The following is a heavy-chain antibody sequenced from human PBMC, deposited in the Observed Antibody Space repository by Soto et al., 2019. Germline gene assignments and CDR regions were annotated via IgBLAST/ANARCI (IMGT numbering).Heavy chain of an antibody. J-gene: IGHJ4*02. CDR2: ISAYNGNR. D-gene: IGHD1-26*01. CDR1: GYTFTSYG. V-gene: IGHV1-18*04. Sequence: QVQLVQSGAEVKKPGASVKVSCKASGYTFTSYGISWVRQAPGQGLEWMGWISAYNGNRNYAQTLQGRVTMTADTSTSTAYMELRSLRYDETAVYYCASGSSGREGDYWGQETLVTLCS. CDR3: ASGSSGREGDY.